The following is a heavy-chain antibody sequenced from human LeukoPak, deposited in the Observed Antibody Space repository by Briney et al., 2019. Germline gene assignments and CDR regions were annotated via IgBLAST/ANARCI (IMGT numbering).Heavy chain of an antibody. V-gene: IGHV1-8*01. CDR1: GYTFTSYD. Sequence: ASVKVSCKASGYTFTSYDINWVRQATGQGLEWMGSMNPNSGNTGYAQKFQGRVTMARNTSISTAYMELSSLRSEDTAVYYCASWNWLDGRFDYWGQGTLVTVSS. CDR3: ASWNWLDGRFDY. J-gene: IGHJ4*02. CDR2: MNPNSGNT. D-gene: IGHD3-9*01.